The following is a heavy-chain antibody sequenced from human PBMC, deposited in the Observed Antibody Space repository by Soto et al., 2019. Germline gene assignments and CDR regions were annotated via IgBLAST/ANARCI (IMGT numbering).Heavy chain of an antibody. D-gene: IGHD3-3*01. CDR1: GFTFSSYA. Sequence: PGGSLRLSCAASGFTFSSYAMSWVRQAPGKGLEWVSAISGSGGSTYYADSVKGRFTISRDNSKNTLYLQMNSLRAEDTAVYYCAKDHRITNYDFWSGYYKGGLGGYYFDYWGQGTLVTVSS. CDR3: AKDHRITNYDFWSGYYKGGLGGYYFDY. V-gene: IGHV3-23*01. CDR2: ISGSGGST. J-gene: IGHJ4*02.